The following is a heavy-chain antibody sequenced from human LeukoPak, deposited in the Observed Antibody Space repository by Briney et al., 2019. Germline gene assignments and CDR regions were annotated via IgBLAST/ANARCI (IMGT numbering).Heavy chain of an antibody. CDR2: IRYDRSNQ. J-gene: IGHJ4*02. D-gene: IGHD3-10*01. V-gene: IGHV3-30*02. Sequence: GGSLRLSCPASGFTFINYGMHWVRQAPGKGLEWVAFIRYDRSNQYYADSVKGRFTISRDNSKNTVYLQMNSLRAEDTAAYYCAKVSGFYFDYWGQGTLVTVSS. CDR1: GFTFINYG. CDR3: AKVSGFYFDY.